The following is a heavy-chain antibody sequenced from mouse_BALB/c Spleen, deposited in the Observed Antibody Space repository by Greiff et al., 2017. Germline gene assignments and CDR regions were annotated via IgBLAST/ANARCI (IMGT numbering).Heavy chain of an antibody. J-gene: IGHJ4*01. CDR3: AKQMITTVVADYAMDY. D-gene: IGHD1-1*01. Sequence: VQRVESGPGLVAPSQSLSITCTVSGFSLTDYGVSWIRQPPGKGLEWLGVIWGGGSTYYNSALKSRLSISKDNSKSQVFLKMNSLQTDDTAMYYCAKQMITTVVADYAMDYWGQGTSVTVSS. V-gene: IGHV2-6-5*01. CDR1: GFSLTDYG. CDR2: IWGGGST.